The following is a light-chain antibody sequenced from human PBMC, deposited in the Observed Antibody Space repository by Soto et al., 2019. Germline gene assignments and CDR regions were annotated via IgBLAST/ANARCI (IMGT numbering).Light chain of an antibody. CDR1: SSDVGGYNY. V-gene: IGLV2-11*01. CDR3: CSYAGSYTYV. Sequence: ALTQPRSVSGSPGQSVTISCTGTSSDVGGYNYVSWYQQHPGKAPKLVIYDVSKWPSGVPDRFSGSKSGNTASLTISGLQAEDEANYYCCSYAGSYTYVFGTGTKVTVL. J-gene: IGLJ1*01. CDR2: DVS.